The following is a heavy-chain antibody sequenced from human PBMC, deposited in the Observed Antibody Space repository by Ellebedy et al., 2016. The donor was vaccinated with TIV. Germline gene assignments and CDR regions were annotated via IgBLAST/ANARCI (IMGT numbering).Heavy chain of an antibody. Sequence: SETLSLTCTVSGGSINNGDYYWSWIRQPPGKGLEWIGYIYYSGSTNYNPSLKSRVTISVDTSKNQFSLKLSSVTAADTAVYYCAREEAGYYQALDYWGQGTLVTVSS. J-gene: IGHJ4*02. CDR1: GGSINNGDYY. D-gene: IGHD3-22*01. V-gene: IGHV4-61*08. CDR2: IYYSGST. CDR3: AREEAGYYQALDY.